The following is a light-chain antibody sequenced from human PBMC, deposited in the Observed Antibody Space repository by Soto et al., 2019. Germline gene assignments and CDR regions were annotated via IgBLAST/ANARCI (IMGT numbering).Light chain of an antibody. Sequence: QSVLTQPPSVSGAPGQKGTISCTGGSSNIGAGYDVNWYQQLPGTAPKLLISGISDRPSGVPDRFSGSKSGTSASLAITGLQAEDETDYYCQSFDSGLSGYAFGTGTKLPVL. CDR1: SSNIGAGYD. CDR2: GIS. CDR3: QSFDSGLSGYA. J-gene: IGLJ1*01. V-gene: IGLV1-40*01.